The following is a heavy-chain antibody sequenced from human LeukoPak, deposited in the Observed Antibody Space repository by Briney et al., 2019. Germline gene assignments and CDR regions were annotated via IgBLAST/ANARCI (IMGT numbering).Heavy chain of an antibody. V-gene: IGHV4-59*01. Sequence: KPSETLSLTCTLSGDSISGSYWTWVRQPPGQGLEWIGQIHYSGRADYNPSLKRRITLSVDTSKTQMSLTLTSVTAADTAIYYCVKFAVDYDMGVWGQGTTVTVSS. J-gene: IGHJ6*02. CDR3: VKFAVDYDMGV. CDR1: GDSISGSY. CDR2: IHYSGRA.